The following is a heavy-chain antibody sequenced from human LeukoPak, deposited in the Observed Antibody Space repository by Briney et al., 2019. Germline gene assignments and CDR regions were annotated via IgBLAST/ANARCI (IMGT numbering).Heavy chain of an antibody. CDR1: GYTFTSYD. CDR2: MNPNSGNT. Sequence: ASVKVSCKASGYTFTSYDINWVRQATGQGLEWMGWMNPNSGNTGYAQKFQGRVTMTRNTSISTAYMELSSLRSEDTAVYYCARRGSGSYYFDYWGQGTLVTVSS. CDR3: ARRGSGSYYFDY. J-gene: IGHJ4*02. V-gene: IGHV1-8*01. D-gene: IGHD3-10*01.